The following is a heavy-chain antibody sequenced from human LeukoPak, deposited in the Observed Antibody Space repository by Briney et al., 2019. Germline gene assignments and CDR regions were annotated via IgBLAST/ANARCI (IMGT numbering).Heavy chain of an antibody. CDR3: ARGRLERPPRAFDI. CDR2: IYTSGNT. Sequence: SETLSLTCTVSGGSISSGSYYWSWIRQPAGKGLEWIGRIYTSGNTNYNPSLKSRVTVSVDTSKNQFSLKLSSVTAADTAVYYCARGRLERPPRAFDIWGQGTMVTVSS. J-gene: IGHJ3*02. D-gene: IGHD3-16*01. CDR1: GGSISSGSYY. V-gene: IGHV4-61*02.